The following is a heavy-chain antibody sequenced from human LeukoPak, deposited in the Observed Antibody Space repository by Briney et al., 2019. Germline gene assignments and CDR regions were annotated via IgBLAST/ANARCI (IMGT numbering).Heavy chain of an antibody. Sequence: SEILSLTCTVSGGSISSYYWSWIRQPPGKGLEWIGYIYYSGSTNYNPSLKSRVTISVDTSKNQFSLKLSSVTAADTAVYYCARGFGGSYYEAPNFDYWGQGTLVTVSS. CDR3: ARGFGGSYYEAPNFDY. J-gene: IGHJ4*02. D-gene: IGHD1-26*01. CDR2: IYYSGST. CDR1: GGSISSYY. V-gene: IGHV4-59*01.